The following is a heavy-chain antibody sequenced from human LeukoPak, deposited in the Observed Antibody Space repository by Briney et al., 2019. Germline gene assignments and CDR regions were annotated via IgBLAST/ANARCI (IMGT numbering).Heavy chain of an antibody. Sequence: GASVKVSCKASGYTFTCYYMHWVRQAPGQGLEWRGWINPNSGGTNYAQKFQGRVTMTRDTSISTAYMELSRLRSDDTAVYYCAREREAARYYYYYMDVWGKGTTVTVSS. CDR2: INPNSGGT. V-gene: IGHV1-2*02. J-gene: IGHJ6*03. CDR3: AREREAARYYYYYMDV. CDR1: GYTFTCYY. D-gene: IGHD6-6*01.